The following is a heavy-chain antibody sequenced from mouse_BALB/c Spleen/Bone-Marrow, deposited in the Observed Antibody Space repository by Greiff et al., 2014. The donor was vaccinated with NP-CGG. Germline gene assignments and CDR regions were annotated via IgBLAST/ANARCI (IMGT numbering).Heavy chain of an antibody. V-gene: IGHV1-69*02. CDR1: GYTLTTFW. Sequence: QVQLQQSGAELVRPGASVKLSCKASGYTLTTFWINWVKQRPGQGLEWIGNIYPSDTYTNYSQDFKDKATLTVDKSSSTAYMQLSSPTSEDSAVYYCTRSREYFDYWGQGTTLTVSS. CDR2: IYPSDTYT. CDR3: TRSREYFDY. J-gene: IGHJ2*01. D-gene: IGHD2-10*02.